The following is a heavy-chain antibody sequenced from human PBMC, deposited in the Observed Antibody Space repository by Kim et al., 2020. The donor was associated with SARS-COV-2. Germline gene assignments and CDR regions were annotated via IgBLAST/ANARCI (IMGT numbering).Heavy chain of an antibody. D-gene: IGHD2-15*01. Sequence: GGSLRLSCAASGFTFSSYSMNWVRQAPGKGLEWVSSISSSSSYIYYADSVKGRFTISRDNAKNSLYLQMNSLRAEDTAVYYCARYGGSSARGAPPKHFDYWGQGTLVTVSS. J-gene: IGHJ4*02. CDR3: ARYGGSSARGAPPKHFDY. CDR1: GFTFSSYS. CDR2: ISSSSSYI. V-gene: IGHV3-21*01.